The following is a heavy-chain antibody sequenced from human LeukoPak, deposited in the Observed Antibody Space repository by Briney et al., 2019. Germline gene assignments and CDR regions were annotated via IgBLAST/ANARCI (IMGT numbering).Heavy chain of an antibody. CDR2: INPNSGGT. D-gene: IGHD3-10*01. Sequence: ASVKVSCKASGYTFTGYYMHWVRQAPGQGLEWVGWINPNSGGTNYAQKFQGRVTMTRDTSISTAYMELSRLRSDDTAVYYCARDNYDYYGSGRWFDPWGQGTLVTVSS. J-gene: IGHJ5*02. V-gene: IGHV1-2*02. CDR3: ARDNYDYYGSGRWFDP. CDR1: GYTFTGYY.